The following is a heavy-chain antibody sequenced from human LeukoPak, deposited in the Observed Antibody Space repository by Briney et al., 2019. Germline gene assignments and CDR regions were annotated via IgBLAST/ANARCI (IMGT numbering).Heavy chain of an antibody. CDR3: ARGLRIVATISPPVGY. Sequence: GASVKVSCKASGYTFTSYAMNWVRQAPGQGLEWMGWINTNTGNPTHAQGFTGRFVFSLDTSVSTAYLQISSLKAEDTAVYYCARGLRIVATISPPVGYWGQGTLVTVSS. CDR1: GYTFTSYA. J-gene: IGHJ4*02. CDR2: INTNTGNP. D-gene: IGHD5-12*01. V-gene: IGHV7-4-1*02.